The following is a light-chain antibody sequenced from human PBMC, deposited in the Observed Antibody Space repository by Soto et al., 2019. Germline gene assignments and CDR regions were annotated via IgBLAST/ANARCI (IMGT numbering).Light chain of an antibody. CDR1: ESVLDY. CDR3: QQYYKWPQWT. J-gene: IGKJ1*01. CDR2: GPA. V-gene: IGKV3-15*01. Sequence: EIVLTQSPATLSAYPGERANLSCRASESVLDYLAWFQQRPGQSPRLLIYGPATRATGIPGRFRGSGSGTEFTPTITSLQSEDFAVYYCQQYYKWPQWTIGQGTKVDIK.